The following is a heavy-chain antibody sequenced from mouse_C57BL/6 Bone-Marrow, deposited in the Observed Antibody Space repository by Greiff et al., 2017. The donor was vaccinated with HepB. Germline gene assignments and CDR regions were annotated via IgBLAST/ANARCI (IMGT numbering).Heavy chain of an antibody. CDR3: ARSSYYYGKGGFDY. Sequence: QVQLQQSGPELVKPGASVKLSCKASGYTFTSYDINWVKQRPGQGLEWIGWIYPRDGSTKYNEKFKGKATLTVDTSSSTAYMELHSLTSEDSAVYFCARSSYYYGKGGFDYWGQGTTLTVSS. J-gene: IGHJ2*01. CDR2: IYPRDGST. V-gene: IGHV1-85*01. CDR1: GYTFTSYD. D-gene: IGHD1-1*01.